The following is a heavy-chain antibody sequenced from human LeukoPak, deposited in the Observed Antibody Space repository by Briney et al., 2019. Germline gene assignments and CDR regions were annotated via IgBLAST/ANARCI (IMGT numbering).Heavy chain of an antibody. D-gene: IGHD5-24*01. CDR2: IKQDGSEK. J-gene: IGHJ3*02. CDR1: GFTFSSYW. Sequence: PGGSLRLSXAASGFTFSSYWMSWVRQAPGKGLEWVANIKQDGSEKYYVDSVKGRFTISRDNAKNSLYLQMNSLRAEDTAVYYCAYGRWLQYHAFDIWGQGTMVTVSS. CDR3: AYGRWLQYHAFDI. V-gene: IGHV3-7*01.